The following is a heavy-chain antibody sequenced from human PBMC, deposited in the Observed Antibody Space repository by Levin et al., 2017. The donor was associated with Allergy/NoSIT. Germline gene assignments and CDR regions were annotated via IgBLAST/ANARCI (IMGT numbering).Heavy chain of an antibody. CDR1: GFTFSSYS. V-gene: IGHV3-21*01. Sequence: GESLKISCAASGFTFSSYSMNWVRQAPGKGLEWVSSISSSSSYIYYADSVKGRFTISRDNAKNSLYLQMNSLRAEDTAVYYCARDGYSSSSYYYYYMDGWGKGTTVTVSS. CDR3: ARDGYSSSSYYYYYMDG. CDR2: ISSSSSYI. J-gene: IGHJ6*03. D-gene: IGHD6-6*01.